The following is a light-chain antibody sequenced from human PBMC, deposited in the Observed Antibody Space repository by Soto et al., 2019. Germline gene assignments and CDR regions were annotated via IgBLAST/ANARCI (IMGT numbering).Light chain of an antibody. CDR2: KAS. Sequence: DIQMKQSPSTLSASVGDRVTITCRASQSISSWLAWYQQKPGKAPNLLIYKASSLRSGVPSRFSGSGSGTEFTLTISSLQPDDSATYYCQQSKSYPWTFGQGTKVDI. V-gene: IGKV1-5*03. CDR1: QSISSW. J-gene: IGKJ1*01. CDR3: QQSKSYPWT.